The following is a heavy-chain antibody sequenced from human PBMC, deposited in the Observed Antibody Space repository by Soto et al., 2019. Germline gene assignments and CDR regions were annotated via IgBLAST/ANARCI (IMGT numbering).Heavy chain of an antibody. CDR1: GYTFTSYD. D-gene: IGHD2-15*01. V-gene: IGHV1-8*02. CDR2: MNPNSGNT. Sequence: ASVKVSCKASGYTFTSYDINWVRQATGQGLEWMGWMNPNSGNTGYAQKFQGRVTMTRNTSISTAYMELSSLRSEDTAVYYCARARHDKDCSGGSCYWFDPWGQGTLVTVSS. J-gene: IGHJ5*02. CDR3: ARARHDKDCSGGSCYWFDP.